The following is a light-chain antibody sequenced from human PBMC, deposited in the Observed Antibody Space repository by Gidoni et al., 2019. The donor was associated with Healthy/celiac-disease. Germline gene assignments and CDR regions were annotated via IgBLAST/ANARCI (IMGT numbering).Light chain of an antibody. CDR1: QCVSSY. CDR3: QQRSNWPRLT. Sequence: EIVLTQSPATLSFSPGERATLSCRASQCVSSYLAWYQQKPGQAPRLLIYDASNRATGIPARFSGSGSGTDFTLTISSLEPEDFAVYYCQQRSNWPRLTFGGGTKVESK. CDR2: DAS. V-gene: IGKV3-11*01. J-gene: IGKJ4*01.